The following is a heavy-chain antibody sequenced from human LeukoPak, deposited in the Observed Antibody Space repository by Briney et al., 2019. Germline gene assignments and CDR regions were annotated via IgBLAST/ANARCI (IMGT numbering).Heavy chain of an antibody. CDR3: AKDSENVDTAMVTMFDY. CDR2: ISPGGGTT. CDR1: GFAFGSEA. D-gene: IGHD5-18*01. J-gene: IGHJ4*02. V-gene: IGHV3-23*01. Sequence: GGSLRLSCGVSGFAFGSEAMNWVRQSPARGLEWVASISPGGGTTYYADSVKGRFTISRDNSKNTLYLQMNSLRAEDTAVYYCAKDSENVDTAMVTMFDYWGQGTLVTVSS.